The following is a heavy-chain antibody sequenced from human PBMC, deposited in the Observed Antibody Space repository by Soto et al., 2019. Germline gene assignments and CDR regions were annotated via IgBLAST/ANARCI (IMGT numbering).Heavy chain of an antibody. D-gene: IGHD6-13*01. CDR1: GYTFTSYA. J-gene: IGHJ5*02. V-gene: IGHV1-3*01. Sequence: GALVKVSCKASGYTFTSYAMHWVRQAPGQRLEWMGWINAGNGNTKYSQKFQGRVTITRDTSASTAYMELSSLRSEDTAVYYCARVTAAAGTGRFDPWGQGTLVTVSS. CDR2: INAGNGNT. CDR3: ARVTAAAGTGRFDP.